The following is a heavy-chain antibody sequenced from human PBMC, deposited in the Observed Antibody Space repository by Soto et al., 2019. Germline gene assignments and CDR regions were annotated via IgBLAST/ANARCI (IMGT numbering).Heavy chain of an antibody. J-gene: IGHJ5*02. CDR3: ARDYYGSGKKGVYNWFDP. D-gene: IGHD3-10*01. CDR2: TYYRSKWYN. Sequence: PXQALSLTSAISGDSVSSNSAACNLIRQSPSRGLEWLGRTYYRSKWYNDYAVSVKSRITINPDTSKNQFSLQLNSVTPEDTAVYYCARDYYGSGKKGVYNWFDPWGQGTLVTVSS. V-gene: IGHV6-1*01. CDR1: GDSVSSNSAA.